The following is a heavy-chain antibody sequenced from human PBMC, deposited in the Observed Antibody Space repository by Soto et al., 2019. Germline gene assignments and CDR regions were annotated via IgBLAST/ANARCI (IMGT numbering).Heavy chain of an antibody. CDR2: ISYDGSNK. Sequence: LRLSCAASGFTFSSYAMHWVRQAPGKGLEWVAVISYDGSNKYYADSVKGRFTISRDNSKNTLYLQMNSLRAEDTAVYYCARRAAGRAGDYYYGMDVWGQGTTVTVSS. V-gene: IGHV3-30-3*01. CDR1: GFTFSSYA. J-gene: IGHJ6*02. CDR3: ARRAAGRAGDYYYGMDV. D-gene: IGHD6-13*01.